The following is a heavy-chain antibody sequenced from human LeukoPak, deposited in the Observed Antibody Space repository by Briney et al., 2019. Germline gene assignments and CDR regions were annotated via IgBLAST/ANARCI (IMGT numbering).Heavy chain of an antibody. Sequence: PSQTLSLTCAVSGGSISSGGYSWSWIRQPPGKGLEWIGYIYHSGSTYYNPSLKSRVTISVDRSKNQFSLKLSSVTAADTAVYYCARVSLWSGYFWFDPWGQGTLVTVSS. J-gene: IGHJ5*02. CDR2: IYHSGST. D-gene: IGHD3-3*01. CDR1: GGSISSGGYS. V-gene: IGHV4-30-2*01. CDR3: ARVSLWSGYFWFDP.